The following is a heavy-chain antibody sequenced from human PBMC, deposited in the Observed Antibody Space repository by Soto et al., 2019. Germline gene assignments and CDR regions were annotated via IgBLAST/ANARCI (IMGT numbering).Heavy chain of an antibody. CDR1: GFTFTNYA. CDR3: AKQPGYFDY. J-gene: IGHJ4*02. V-gene: IGHV3-23*01. Sequence: SLRLSCAASGFTFTNYAMSWVRQAPGKGPEWVSAISGRGDSAYYADSVKGRFTISRDNSKNTLYLQMNSLRAEDTAVYYCAKQPGYFDYWGQGTLVTVS. CDR2: ISGRGDSA.